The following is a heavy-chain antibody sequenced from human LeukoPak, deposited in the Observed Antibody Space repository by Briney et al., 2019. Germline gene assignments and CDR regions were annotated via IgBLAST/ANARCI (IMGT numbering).Heavy chain of an antibody. D-gene: IGHD3-22*01. CDR3: ARLDGSGMYYFDS. CDR2: IYYSGST. V-gene: IGHV4-30-4*01. J-gene: IGHJ4*02. Sequence: SETLSLTCTVSGGSINSGDYFWSWIRQPPGKGLEWIGYIYYSGSTYYNPSLKSRLTISVDTSKNQFSLKLSSVTAVDTAVYYCARLDGSGMYYFDSRGQGTLVTVSS. CDR1: GGSINSGDYF.